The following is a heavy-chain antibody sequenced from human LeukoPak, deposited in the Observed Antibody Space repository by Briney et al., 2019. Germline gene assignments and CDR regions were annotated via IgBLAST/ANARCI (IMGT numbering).Heavy chain of an antibody. CDR1: GFTFSSYW. D-gene: IGHD3-22*01. CDR3: ARVATYYDSSGYNSGYFDY. CDR2: INTDGSST. V-gene: IGHV3-74*01. Sequence: GGSLRLSCAASGFTFSSYWMHWVRQAPGKGLVWVSRINTDGSSTTYADSVKGRFTISRDNAKNTLYLQMDSLRADDTAVYYCARVATYYDSSGYNSGYFDYWGQGTLVTVSS. J-gene: IGHJ4*02.